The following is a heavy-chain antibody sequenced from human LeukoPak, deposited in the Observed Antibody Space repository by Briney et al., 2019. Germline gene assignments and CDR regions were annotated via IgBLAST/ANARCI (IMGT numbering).Heavy chain of an antibody. J-gene: IGHJ4*02. Sequence: PSETLSLTCTVSGGSISSYYWSWIRQPPGKGLEWIGYIYYSGSTNYNPSLKSRVTISVDTSKNQFSLKLSSVTAADTAVYYCAREIYDSSGYTQFDYWGQGTLVTDSS. D-gene: IGHD3-22*01. CDR3: AREIYDSSGYTQFDY. CDR2: IYYSGST. V-gene: IGHV4-59*01. CDR1: GGSISSYY.